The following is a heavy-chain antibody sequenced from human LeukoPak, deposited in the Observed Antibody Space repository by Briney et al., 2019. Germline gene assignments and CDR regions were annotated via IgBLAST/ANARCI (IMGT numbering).Heavy chain of an antibody. J-gene: IGHJ4*02. CDR2: IYHSGST. V-gene: IGHV4-38-2*02. Sequence: ASETLSLTCTVSGYSISSGYYWGWIRQPPGKGLEWIGSIYHSGSTYYNPSLMSRVTISVDTSKNQFSLKLSSVTAADTAVYYCARGVSHFRGYSYGYTFDYWGQGTLVTVSS. D-gene: IGHD5-18*01. CDR1: GYSISSGYY. CDR3: ARGVSHFRGYSYGYTFDY.